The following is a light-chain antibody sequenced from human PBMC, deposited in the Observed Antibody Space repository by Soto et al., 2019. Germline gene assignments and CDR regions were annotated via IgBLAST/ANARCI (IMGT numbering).Light chain of an antibody. CDR1: SSDVGAYNL. V-gene: IGLV2-23*01. J-gene: IGLJ1*01. Sequence: QSALTQPASVSGSPEQSITISCTGTSSDVGAYNLVSWYQQHPGEAPKLMIYEGNKRPSGVSSRFSGSKSGNTASLTISGLQAEEEADYYCCSYAGSNTFVFGTGTKVTVL. CDR3: CSYAGSNTFV. CDR2: EGN.